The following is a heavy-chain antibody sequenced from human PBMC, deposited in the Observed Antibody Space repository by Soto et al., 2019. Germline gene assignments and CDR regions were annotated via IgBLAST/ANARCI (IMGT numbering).Heavy chain of an antibody. V-gene: IGHV3-23*01. D-gene: IGHD3-16*01. CDR3: AIAYFVWSSEQPYYFDY. CDR1: GFTFSHYA. Sequence: EVQLWDSGGGLVQPGGSLRLSCAASGFTFSHYAMTWVRQGPGKGLEWVSGISGSVGRSYYADSVKGRFTIARDNSKSTVYLQMNSLRAEDTAVYYCAIAYFVWSSEQPYYFDYWGQGTLVTVSS. CDR2: ISGSVGRS. J-gene: IGHJ4*02.